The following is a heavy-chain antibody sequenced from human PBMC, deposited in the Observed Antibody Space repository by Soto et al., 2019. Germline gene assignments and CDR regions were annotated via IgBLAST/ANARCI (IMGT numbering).Heavy chain of an antibody. Sequence: ASVKVSCKSSGGTFSSYAISWVRQAPGQGLEWMGGIIPIFGTANYAQKFQGRVTITADESTSTAYMELSSLRSEDTAVYYCAKATVVGYYYYGMDVWGQGTTVNVSS. CDR2: IIPIFGTA. V-gene: IGHV1-69*13. CDR1: GGTFSSYA. J-gene: IGHJ6*02. CDR3: AKATVVGYYYYGMDV. D-gene: IGHD4-17*01.